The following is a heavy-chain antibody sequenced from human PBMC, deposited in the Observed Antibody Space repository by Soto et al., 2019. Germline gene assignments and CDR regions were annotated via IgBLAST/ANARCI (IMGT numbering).Heavy chain of an antibody. CDR3: ARFLWYVFWFGYSLIYYRCIVV. CDR1: GYTFTSYA. D-gene: IGHD3-3*01. CDR2: ISAYNGNT. V-gene: IGHV1-18*01. J-gene: IGHJ6*04. Sequence: ASVKVSCKASGYTFTSYAMHWVRQAPGQGLEWMGWISAYNGNTNYAQKLQGRVTMTTDTSTSTAYMELRSLRSDDTAVYYCARFLWYVFWFGYSLIYYRCIVVLDKGTTVPVSS.